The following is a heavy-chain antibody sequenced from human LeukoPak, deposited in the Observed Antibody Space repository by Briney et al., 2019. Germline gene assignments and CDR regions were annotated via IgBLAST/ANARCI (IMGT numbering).Heavy chain of an antibody. CDR3: AAYCSSTNCYTELFDC. J-gene: IGHJ4*02. CDR2: ISSNSSTM. CDR1: GFTFRSYS. Sequence: PGGSLRLSCAASGFTFRSYSMNWVRQAPGKGLEWVSYISSNSSTMYYADSVKGRFTISRDNAKNSLYLQMHSLRDEDTAVYYCAAYCSSTNCYTELFDCWGQGTLVTVSS. D-gene: IGHD2-2*02. V-gene: IGHV3-48*02.